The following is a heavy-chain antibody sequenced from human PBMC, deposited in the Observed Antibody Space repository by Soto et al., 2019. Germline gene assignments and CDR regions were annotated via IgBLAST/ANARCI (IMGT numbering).Heavy chain of an antibody. Sequence: QVQLVQSGAEVKKPGSSVKVSCKASGGTFSSYAISWVRQAPGQGLEWMGGIIPIFGTANYAQKFQGRVTITADESTSTAHMELSSLRSEDTAVCYCASTSGSGWTYYYYGMDVWGQGTTVTVSS. CDR3: ASTSGSGWTYYYYGMDV. CDR2: IIPIFGTA. J-gene: IGHJ6*02. V-gene: IGHV1-69*01. D-gene: IGHD6-19*01. CDR1: GGTFSSYA.